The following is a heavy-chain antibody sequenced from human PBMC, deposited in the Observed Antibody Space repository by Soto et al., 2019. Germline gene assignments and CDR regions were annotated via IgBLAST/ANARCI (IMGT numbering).Heavy chain of an antibody. V-gene: IGHV4-31*03. J-gene: IGHJ4*02. CDR2: IYYSGST. D-gene: IGHD3-3*01. CDR3: ARGPASYYDFWSGYSYFDY. Sequence: SETLSLTCTVSGGSISSGGYYWSWIRQHPGKGLEWIGYIYYSGSTYYNPSLKSRVTISVDTSKNQFSLKLSSVTAADTAVYYCARGPASYYDFWSGYSYFDYWGQGTLVTVS. CDR1: GGSISSGGYY.